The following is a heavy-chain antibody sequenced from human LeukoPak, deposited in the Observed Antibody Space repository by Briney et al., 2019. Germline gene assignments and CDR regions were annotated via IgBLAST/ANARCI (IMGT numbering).Heavy chain of an antibody. V-gene: IGHV4-61*02. CDR2: IYTSGST. CDR1: GGSISSGSYY. CDR3: ARDPIHYDILTGPSDY. Sequence: SQTLSLTCTVSGGSISSGSYYWSWIRQPAGKGLEWIGRIYTSGSTNYNPSLKSRVTISVDTSKNQFSLKLSSVTAADTAVYYCARDPIHYDILTGPSDYWGQGTLVTVSS. J-gene: IGHJ4*02. D-gene: IGHD3-9*01.